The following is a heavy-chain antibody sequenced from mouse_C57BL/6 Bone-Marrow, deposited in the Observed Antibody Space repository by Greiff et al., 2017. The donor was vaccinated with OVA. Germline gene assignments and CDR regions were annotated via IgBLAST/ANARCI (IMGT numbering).Heavy chain of an antibody. D-gene: IGHD2-4*01. V-gene: IGHV2-2*01. J-gene: IGHJ4*01. CDR2: IWSGGST. Sequence: VQLQQSGPGLVQPSQRLSITCTVSGFSLTSYGVHWVRQSPGKGLEWLGVIWSGGSTDYNAAFISRLSISKDNSKSQVFFKMNSLQADDTAIYYCARRGDYDYRMDYWGQGTSVTVSS. CDR1: GFSLTSYG. CDR3: ARRGDYDYRMDY.